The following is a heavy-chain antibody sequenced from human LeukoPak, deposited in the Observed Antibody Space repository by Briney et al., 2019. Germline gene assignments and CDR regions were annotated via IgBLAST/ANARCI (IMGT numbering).Heavy chain of an antibody. CDR2: INPSGGST. J-gene: IGHJ4*02. CDR3: ARVGFRSTMVRGVMGYFDY. D-gene: IGHD3-10*01. V-gene: IGHV1-46*01. CDR1: GYTFTSYY. Sequence: GASVKVSCKASGYTFTSYYMHWVRQAPGQGLEWMGIINPSGGSTSYAQKFQGRVTMTRDTSTSTVYMELSSLRSEDTAAYYCARVGFRSTMVRGVMGYFDYWGQGTLVTVSS.